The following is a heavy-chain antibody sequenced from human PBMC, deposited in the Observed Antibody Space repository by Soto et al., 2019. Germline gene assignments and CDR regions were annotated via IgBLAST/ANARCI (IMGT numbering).Heavy chain of an antibody. CDR3: AADGRGGDYTPDYYYGMDV. CDR1: GFTFTSSA. J-gene: IGHJ6*02. V-gene: IGHV1-58*01. CDR2: IVVGSGNT. D-gene: IGHD4-17*01. Sequence: QMQLVQSGPEVKKPGTSVKVSCKASGFTFTSSAVQWVRQARGQRLEWIGWIVVGSGNTNYAQKFQERVTITRDMSXXXAXLELSSLRSEDTAVYYCAADGRGGDYTPDYYYGMDVWGQGTTVTVSS.